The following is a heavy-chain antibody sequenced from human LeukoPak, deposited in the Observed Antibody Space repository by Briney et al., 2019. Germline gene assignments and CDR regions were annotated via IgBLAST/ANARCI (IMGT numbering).Heavy chain of an antibody. D-gene: IGHD6-13*01. CDR1: GGSISSGNW. J-gene: IGHJ5*02. Sequence: SGTLSLTCAVSGGSISSGNWWSWVRPPPGKGLEWIGEIYHSGSTNYNPSLKSRVTISVDKSKNQFSLKLSSVTAADTAVYYCALYSSSYGRFDPWGQGTLVTVAS. V-gene: IGHV4-4*02. CDR2: IYHSGST. CDR3: ALYSSSYGRFDP.